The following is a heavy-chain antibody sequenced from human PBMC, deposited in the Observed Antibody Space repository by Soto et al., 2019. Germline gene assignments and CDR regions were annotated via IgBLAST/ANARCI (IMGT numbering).Heavy chain of an antibody. J-gene: IGHJ4*02. D-gene: IGHD1-26*01. CDR1: GFTFGSYG. Sequence: GGSLRLSCAASGFTFGSYGMHWVRQAPGKGLEWVAVISYDGSNKYYADSVKGRFTISRDNSKNTLYLQMNSLRAEDTAVYYCAKSPGSGSYGLFDYWGQGTLVTVSS. CDR3: AKSPGSGSYGLFDY. CDR2: ISYDGSNK. V-gene: IGHV3-30*18.